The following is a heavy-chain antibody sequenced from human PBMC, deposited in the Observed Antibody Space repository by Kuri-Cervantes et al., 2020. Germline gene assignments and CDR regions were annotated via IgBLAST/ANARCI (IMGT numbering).Heavy chain of an antibody. CDR2: INHSGST. D-gene: IGHD3-22*01. J-gene: IGHJ3*02. Sequence: SETLSLTCAVYGGSLSGYYWSWIRQPPGKGLEWIGEINHSGSTNYNPSLKSRVTISVDTSKNQFSLKLSSVTAADTAVYYCARHGSSGYGDAFDIWGQGTMVTVSS. CDR1: GGSLSGYY. V-gene: IGHV4-34*01. CDR3: ARHGSSGYGDAFDI.